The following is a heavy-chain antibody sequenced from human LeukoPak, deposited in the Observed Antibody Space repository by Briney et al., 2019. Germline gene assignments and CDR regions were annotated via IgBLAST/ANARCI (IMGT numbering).Heavy chain of an antibody. V-gene: IGHV4-4*02. D-gene: IGHD1-26*01. CDR2: IFRIGST. CDR3: ARGRGSGSNYEILDY. CDR1: GGSISSGNW. Sequence: SETLSLTCAVSGGSISSGNWWSWVRQPPGKGLESIGEIFRIGSTNYNPSLKSRVTISIDKSNNQFSLKLSSVTAADTAVNYCARGRGSGSNYEILDYWGQGTLVTVSS. J-gene: IGHJ4*02.